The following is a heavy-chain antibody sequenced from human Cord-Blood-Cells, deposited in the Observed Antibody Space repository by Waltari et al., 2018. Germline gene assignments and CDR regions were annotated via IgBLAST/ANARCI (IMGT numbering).Heavy chain of an antibody. CDR2: IYHSGST. J-gene: IGHJ4*02. Sequence: QVQLQESGPGLVKPSETLSPTCAVSGYSISRGYYWRWIRQPPGKGLEWIGSIYHSGSTYYNPSLKSRVTISVDTSKNQFSLKLSSVTAADTAVYYCARSRGSWYYFDYWGQGTLVTVSS. D-gene: IGHD6-13*01. V-gene: IGHV4-38-2*01. CDR1: GYSISRGYY. CDR3: ARSRGSWYYFDY.